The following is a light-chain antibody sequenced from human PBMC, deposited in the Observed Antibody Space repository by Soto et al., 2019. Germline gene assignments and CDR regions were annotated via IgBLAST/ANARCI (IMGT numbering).Light chain of an antibody. V-gene: IGLV1-44*01. CDR3: AAWDDSLNGYV. J-gene: IGLJ1*01. CDR1: SSNIGSNT. Sequence: QSVLTQPPSASGTPGQRVTISCSGSSSNIGSNTVNWYQQLPGTAPKLLIYRNNQRPSGVPDRFSGYKSGTSASLAISGLQSEDEADYYCAAWDDSLNGYVFGTGTKLTVL. CDR2: RNN.